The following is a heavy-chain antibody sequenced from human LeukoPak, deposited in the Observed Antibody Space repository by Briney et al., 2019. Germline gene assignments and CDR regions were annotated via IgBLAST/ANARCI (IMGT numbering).Heavy chain of an antibody. D-gene: IGHD3-22*01. Sequence: PSETLSLTCTVSGGSISSSSYYWGWIRQAPGKGLEWVSAISGSGGSTYYADSVKGRFTISRDNSKNTLYLQMNSPRAEDTAVYYCAKGPTTMIVVVPDYWGQGTLVTVSS. CDR1: GGSISSSSYY. CDR3: AKGPTTMIVVVPDY. V-gene: IGHV3-23*01. CDR2: ISGSGGST. J-gene: IGHJ4*02.